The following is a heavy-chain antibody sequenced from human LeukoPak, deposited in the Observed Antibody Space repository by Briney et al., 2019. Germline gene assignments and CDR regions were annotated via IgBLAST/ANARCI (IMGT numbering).Heavy chain of an antibody. V-gene: IGHV1-24*01. CDR3: ARIGTRIASSTDWFDP. J-gene: IGHJ5*02. Sequence: ASVKVPCKVSGYTLTELSMHWVRQAPGKGLEWMGGFDPEDGETIYAQKFQGRVTMTRDTSTSTVYMELSSLRSEDTAVYYCARIGTRIASSTDWFDPWGQGTLVTVSS. D-gene: IGHD3-22*01. CDR1: GYTLTELS. CDR2: FDPEDGET.